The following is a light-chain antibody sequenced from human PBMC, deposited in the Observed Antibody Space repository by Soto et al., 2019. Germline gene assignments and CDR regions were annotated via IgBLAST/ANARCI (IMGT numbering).Light chain of an antibody. J-gene: IGKJ5*01. CDR2: LAS. Sequence: EIQMTPSPSSLSASVVERVTLTCRASQGISNHLNWYQQTPGRAPKLLIFLASTLQSGVPSRFSGSGSGTDFTLTISRLEPEDFAVYYCKQHENLITCGQGKRREIK. CDR1: QGISNH. V-gene: IGKV1-39*01. CDR3: KQHENLIT.